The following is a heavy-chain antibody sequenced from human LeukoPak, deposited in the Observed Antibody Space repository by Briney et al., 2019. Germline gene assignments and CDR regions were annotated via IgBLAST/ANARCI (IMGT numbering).Heavy chain of an antibody. J-gene: IGHJ6*02. D-gene: IGHD6-19*01. CDR1: GYTFTSCA. Sequence: ASVKVSCKASGYTFTSCAMHWVRQAPGQRLEWMGWINAGNGNTKYSQKFQGRVTITRDTSASTAYMELSSLRSEDTAVYYCARSHSSGWPSSYYGMDVWGQGTTVTVSS. CDR2: INAGNGNT. V-gene: IGHV1-3*01. CDR3: ARSHSSGWPSSYYGMDV.